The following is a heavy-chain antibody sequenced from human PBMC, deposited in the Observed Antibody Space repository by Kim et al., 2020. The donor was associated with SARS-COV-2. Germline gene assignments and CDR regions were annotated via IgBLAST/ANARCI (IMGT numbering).Heavy chain of an antibody. V-gene: IGHV4-34*01. D-gene: IGHD2-2*01. Sequence: SETLSLTCAVYGGSFSGYYWSWIRQPPGKGLEWIGEINHSGSTNYNPSLKSRVTISVDTSKNQFSLKLSSVTAADTAVYYCARGRGDCSSTSCYDFYFDYWGQGTLVTVSS. CDR2: INHSGST. J-gene: IGHJ4*02. CDR1: GGSFSGYY. CDR3: ARGRGDCSSTSCYDFYFDY.